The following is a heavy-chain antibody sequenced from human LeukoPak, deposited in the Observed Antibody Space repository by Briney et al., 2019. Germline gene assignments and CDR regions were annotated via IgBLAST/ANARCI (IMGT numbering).Heavy chain of an antibody. V-gene: IGHV4-30-2*01. J-gene: IGHJ4*02. D-gene: IGHD3-10*01. CDR3: ARGRDYYGI. CDR2: IYHSGST. CDR1: GGSISSGGYS. Sequence: SQTLSLTCAVSGGSISSGGYSWSWIRQPPGKGLEWIGYIYHSGSTYYNPSLKSRVTISVDRSKNQFSLKLSSVTAADTAVYYCARGRDYYGIWSQGTLVTVSS.